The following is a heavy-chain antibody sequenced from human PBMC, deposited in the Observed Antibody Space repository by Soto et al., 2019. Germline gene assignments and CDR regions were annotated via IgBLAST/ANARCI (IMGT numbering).Heavy chain of an antibody. Sequence: PXGTLSLTCTVSGGSISSSSYYWGWIRQPPGKGLEWIGSIYYSGSTYYNPSLKSRVTISVDTSKNQFSLKLSSVTAADTAVYYCARHGIAAAGMYGMDVWGQGTTVTVSS. CDR3: ARHGIAAAGMYGMDV. D-gene: IGHD6-13*01. V-gene: IGHV4-39*01. CDR1: GGSISSSSYY. CDR2: IYYSGST. J-gene: IGHJ6*02.